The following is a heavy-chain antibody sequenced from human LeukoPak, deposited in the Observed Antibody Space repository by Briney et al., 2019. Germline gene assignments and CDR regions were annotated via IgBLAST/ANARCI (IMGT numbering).Heavy chain of an antibody. D-gene: IGHD2-2*02. CDR1: GFTFSSYG. CDR3: AKDCSSTSCYRNY. V-gene: IGHV3-30*02. CDR2: IRYDGSNK. J-gene: IGHJ4*02. Sequence: GGSLRLSCAASGFTFSSYGMHWVRQAPGKGLEWVAFIRYDGSNKYYADSVKGRFTISRDNSKNTLYLQMNSLRAEDTAVYCCAKDCSSTSCYRNYWGQGTLVTVSS.